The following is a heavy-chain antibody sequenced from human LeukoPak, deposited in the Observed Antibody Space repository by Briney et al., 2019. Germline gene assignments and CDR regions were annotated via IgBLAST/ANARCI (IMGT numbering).Heavy chain of an antibody. D-gene: IGHD6-13*01. CDR2: ISNSGSTI. CDR1: GFIFSDYY. J-gene: IGHJ4*02. V-gene: IGHV3-11*01. Sequence: PGGSLRLSCAASGFIFSDYYINWIRQAPGKGLEWVSYISNSGSTIYLADSVKGRFTISRDNAKNSLYLQMNSLRAEDTAVYYCARSIWPRAAAGTFDYWGQGTLVTVSS. CDR3: ARSIWPRAAAGTFDY.